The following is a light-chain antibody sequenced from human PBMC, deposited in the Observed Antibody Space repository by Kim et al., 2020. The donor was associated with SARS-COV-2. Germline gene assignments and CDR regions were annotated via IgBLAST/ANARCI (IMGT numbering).Light chain of an antibody. CDR2: GAS. CDR1: ESVSSN. J-gene: IGKJ2*01. Sequence: EIEMTQSPATLSVSPGERVTLSCRASESVSSNLAWYQQKPGQAPRLLIYGASTRATGIPARFSGGGSGTDFSLTITSLQSEDFALYYCQQYHKWPPYTFGQGTKLEI. V-gene: IGKV3-15*01. CDR3: QQYHKWPPYT.